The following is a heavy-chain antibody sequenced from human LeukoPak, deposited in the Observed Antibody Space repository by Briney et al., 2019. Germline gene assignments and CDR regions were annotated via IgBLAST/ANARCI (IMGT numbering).Heavy chain of an antibody. J-gene: IGHJ6*02. D-gene: IGHD5-18*01. V-gene: IGHV3-7*03. Sequence: GGSLRLSCAASGFTFSSYWMSWVRQAPGKGLEWVANIKQDGSEKYYVDSVEGRFTISRDNAKNSLYLQMNSLRAEDTAAYYCARDDPTWIQLWSEYYYYYGMDVWGQGTTVTVSS. CDR2: IKQDGSEK. CDR1: GFTFSSYW. CDR3: ARDDPTWIQLWSEYYYYYGMDV.